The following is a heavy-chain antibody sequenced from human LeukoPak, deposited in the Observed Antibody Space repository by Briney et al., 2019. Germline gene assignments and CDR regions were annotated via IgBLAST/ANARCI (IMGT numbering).Heavy chain of an antibody. D-gene: IGHD2-2*02. CDR3: ARDSGDSCSSTSCYTDY. V-gene: IGHV3-21*01. CDR2: ISSSSSYI. Sequence: GGSRRLSCAASGFTFSNYWMHWVRQAPGKGLEWVSSISSSSSYIYYADSAKGRFTISRDNAKNSLYLQMNSLRAEDTAVYYCARDSGDSCSSTSCYTDYWGQGTLVTVSS. CDR1: GFTFSNYW. J-gene: IGHJ4*02.